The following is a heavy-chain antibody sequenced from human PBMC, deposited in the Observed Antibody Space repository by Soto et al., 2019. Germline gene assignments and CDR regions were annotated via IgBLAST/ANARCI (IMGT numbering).Heavy chain of an antibody. CDR2: ISGSHGST. CDR1: GFTFSNYA. CDR3: AKGSPGSGYDRDY. Sequence: EVQLLESGGGLVQPGGSLRLSCAASGFTFSNYAMNWVRQAPEKGLEWVSSISGSHGSTYYADSVNGRFTISRDNSKNMLYLQVNTLRVEDTAVYYCAKGSPGSGYDRDYWDQGTLVTVSS. J-gene: IGHJ4*02. V-gene: IGHV3-23*01. D-gene: IGHD5-12*01.